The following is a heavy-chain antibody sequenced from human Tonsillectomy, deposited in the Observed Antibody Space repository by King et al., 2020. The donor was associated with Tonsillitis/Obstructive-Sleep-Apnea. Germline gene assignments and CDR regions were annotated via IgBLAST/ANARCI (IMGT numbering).Heavy chain of an antibody. D-gene: IGHD3-22*01. CDR3: ARRTYYYDSSGWGAGEVDY. Sequence: QLQESGPGLVEPSETLSLTCTVSGGSISSSSYYWGWIRQPPGKGLEWIGSIYYSGSTYYNPSLKSRVTISVDTSKNQFSLKLSSVTAADTAVYYCARRTYYYDSSGWGAGEVDYWGQGTLVTVSS. CDR1: GGSISSSSYY. V-gene: IGHV4-39*01. CDR2: IYYSGST. J-gene: IGHJ4*02.